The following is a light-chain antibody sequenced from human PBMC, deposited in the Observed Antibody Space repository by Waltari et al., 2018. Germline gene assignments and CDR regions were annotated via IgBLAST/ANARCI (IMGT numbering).Light chain of an antibody. Sequence: DIQMTQSPSSLSESVGDTVTITCRASQSISSYLNWYQQKPGKAHKLLIYAASTLQSGVPSRFSGSGSGTDFTLTISSLQPEDFATYYCQQTYITPHTFGQGTKLEIK. J-gene: IGKJ2*01. CDR2: AAS. V-gene: IGKV1-39*01. CDR3: QQTYITPHT. CDR1: QSISSY.